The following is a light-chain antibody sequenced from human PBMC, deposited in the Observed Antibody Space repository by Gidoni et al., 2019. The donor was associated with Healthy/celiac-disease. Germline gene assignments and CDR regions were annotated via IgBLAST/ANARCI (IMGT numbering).Light chain of an antibody. CDR3: GTWDGSLSAGV. CDR1: SSNIGNNY. V-gene: IGLV1-51*01. Sequence: QSVSTPPPPVSAAPGQKVTISCPGTSSNIGNNYVPWYQPLPGAAPKLLIYDNNKRPSGIPDRFSGSRSGTSATLSITGLQTGDEADEYCGTWDGSLSAGVFGGGTKLTVL. J-gene: IGLJ3*02. CDR2: DNN.